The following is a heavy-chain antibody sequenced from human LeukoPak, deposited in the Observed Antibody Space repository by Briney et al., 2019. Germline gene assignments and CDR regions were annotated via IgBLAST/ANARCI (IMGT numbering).Heavy chain of an antibody. D-gene: IGHD1-1*01. V-gene: IGHV1-46*01. CDR3: ARGSVQLERESAFDI. CDR2: INPSGGST. Sequence: ASVKVSCKASGYTFTSYYMHWVRQAPGQGLEWMGIINPSGGSTSYAQKFQGRVTMTRDTSTSTVYMELSSLRSEDTAVYYCARGSVQLERESAFDIWGQGTMVTVSS. J-gene: IGHJ3*02. CDR1: GYTFTSYY.